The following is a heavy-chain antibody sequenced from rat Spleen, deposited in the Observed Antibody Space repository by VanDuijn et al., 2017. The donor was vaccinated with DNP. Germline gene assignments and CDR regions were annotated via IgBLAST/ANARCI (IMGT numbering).Heavy chain of an antibody. J-gene: IGHJ2*01. CDR2: ISPSGSRP. CDR1: GFTFSDYY. D-gene: IGHD1-11*01. CDR3: TRGGRTYFDY. V-gene: IGHV5-20*01. Sequence: EVQLVESGGGLVQPGRSLRLSCAASGFTFSDYYMAWVRQAPTKGLEWVAAISPSGSRPYSPDSVKGRFTISRDTAKSSLYLQMNSLKSEDTATYYCTRGGRTYFDYWGQGVMVTVSS.